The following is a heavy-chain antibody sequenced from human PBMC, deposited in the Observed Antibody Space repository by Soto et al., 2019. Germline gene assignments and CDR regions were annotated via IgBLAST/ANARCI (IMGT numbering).Heavy chain of an antibody. CDR2: ISHSGST. V-gene: IGHV4-34*01. CDR3: ARGYESSRRYLPLLDY. Sequence: QVQLQQWGAGLLKPSETLSLRCVVNSGSFSRYYWTWIRQTPGKGLEWIGEISHSGSTNYNPSLMSRVTMSADTSKKQFSLRLSSVTAADTALYFCARGYESSRRYLPLLDYWGQGTLVTVSS. CDR1: SGSFSRYY. J-gene: IGHJ4*02. D-gene: IGHD3-22*01.